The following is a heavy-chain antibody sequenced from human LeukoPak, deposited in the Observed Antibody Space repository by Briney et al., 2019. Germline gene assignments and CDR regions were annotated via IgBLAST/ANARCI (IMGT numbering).Heavy chain of an antibody. CDR3: ARPPSGDSSGHDNWFDP. V-gene: IGHV4-39*01. D-gene: IGHD3-22*01. CDR1: GDSLSSGYY. Sequence: SETLSLTCLVSGDSLSSGYYWGWIRQPPGKGLEWIGSIYYSGSTYYNPSLKSRVTISVDTSKNQFSLKLNSVTAADTAVYYCARPPSGDSSGHDNWFDPWGQGTLVTVSS. J-gene: IGHJ5*02. CDR2: IYYSGST.